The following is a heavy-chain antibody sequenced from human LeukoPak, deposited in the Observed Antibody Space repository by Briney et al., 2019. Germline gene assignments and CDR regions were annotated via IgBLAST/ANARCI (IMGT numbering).Heavy chain of an antibody. CDR3: ARGRIIHYGSGSYYLHYYYYGMDV. D-gene: IGHD3-10*01. V-gene: IGHV1-18*01. Sequence: ASVKVSCKASGYTFTSYGISWVRQAPGQGLEWMGWISAYNGNTNYAQKLQGRVTMTTDTSTSTAYMELRSLRSDDTAVYYCARGRIIHYGSGSYYLHYYYYGMDVWGQGTTVTVSS. J-gene: IGHJ6*02. CDR2: ISAYNGNT. CDR1: GYTFTSYG.